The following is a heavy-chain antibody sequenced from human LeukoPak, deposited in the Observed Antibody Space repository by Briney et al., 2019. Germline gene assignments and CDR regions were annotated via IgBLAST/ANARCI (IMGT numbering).Heavy chain of an antibody. J-gene: IGHJ4*02. V-gene: IGHV3-53*01. CDR1: GFTVSSNY. CDR3: ARAGIAAAGYFDY. CDR2: IYSGGST. Sequence: PGGSLRLSCAASGFTVSSNYMSWVRQAPGKGLEWVSVIYSGGSTYYADSVKGRFTISRDNSKNTLYLQMNSLRAEDTAVYYCARAGIAAAGYFDYWGQGTLVTVSS. D-gene: IGHD6-13*01.